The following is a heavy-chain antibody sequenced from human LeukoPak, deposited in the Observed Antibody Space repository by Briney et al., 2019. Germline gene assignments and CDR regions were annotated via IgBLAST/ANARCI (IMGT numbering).Heavy chain of an antibody. V-gene: IGHV3-74*01. CDR2: IKSDGKT. J-gene: IGHJ1*01. CDR1: GFTFSSYW. D-gene: IGHD3-22*01. CDR3: ARAPSEIGGYYPEYFRH. Sequence: GGSLRLSCAATGFTFSSYWMHWVRQAPGKGLVWVSRIKSDGKTNYAESVKGRFTISRDNAKNTVSLQMNSLRAEDTGVYYCARAPSEIGGYYPEYFRHWGQGTLVTVSS.